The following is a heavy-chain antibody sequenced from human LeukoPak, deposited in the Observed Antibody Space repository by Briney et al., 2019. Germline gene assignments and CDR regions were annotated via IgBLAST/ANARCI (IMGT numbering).Heavy chain of an antibody. D-gene: IGHD3-3*01. J-gene: IGHJ4*02. Sequence: GGSLRLSCAASGFTFDDYGMSWVRQAPGKALEWVSGINWNGGSTGYADSVKGRFTISRDNAKNSLYLQMNSLRAEDTALYYCARGTYYDFWSGYPDFDYWGQGTLVTVSS. V-gene: IGHV3-20*04. CDR1: GFTFDDYG. CDR3: ARGTYYDFWSGYPDFDY. CDR2: INWNGGST.